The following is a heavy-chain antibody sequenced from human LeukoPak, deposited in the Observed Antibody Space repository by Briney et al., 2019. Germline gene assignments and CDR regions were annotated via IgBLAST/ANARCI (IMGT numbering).Heavy chain of an antibody. Sequence: PGGSLRLSCAASGFTFTNYWMHWVRRAPGKGLVWVSRINSDGTTTTYADSVKGRFTISRGNAKNTLYLQMNSLRAEDTAVYYCSRDLTAWGQGIMVTVSS. J-gene: IGHJ3*01. V-gene: IGHV3-74*01. CDR2: INSDGTTT. CDR1: GFTFTNYW. CDR3: SRDLTA.